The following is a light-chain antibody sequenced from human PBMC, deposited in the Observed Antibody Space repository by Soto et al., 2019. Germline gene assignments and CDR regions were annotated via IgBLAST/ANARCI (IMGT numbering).Light chain of an antibody. CDR1: QSVSSTL. Sequence: EIVLTQSPVALSLSPGARATLSCRASQSVSSTLLTWYQQKPGQAPRLLIYGVSSRATGIPDRFSGSGSGTDFTLTISRLEPEDFAVYFCQHYGDSSWTFGQGTKVDI. CDR3: QHYGDSSWT. V-gene: IGKV3-20*01. J-gene: IGKJ1*01. CDR2: GVS.